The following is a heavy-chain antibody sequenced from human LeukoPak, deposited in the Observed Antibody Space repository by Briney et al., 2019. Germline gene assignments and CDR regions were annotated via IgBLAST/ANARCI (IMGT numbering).Heavy chain of an antibody. D-gene: IGHD2-15*01. J-gene: IGHJ4*02. Sequence: ASVKVSCKAAGYTFTGYYMHWVRQARGQGLEWMGWIKPNSGGTNYAQKFQGRVTMTRDTSISTAYMELSRLRSDDTAVYYCARVQAECSGGSCYYNYWGQGTLVTVSS. CDR2: IKPNSGGT. V-gene: IGHV1-2*02. CDR1: GYTFTGYY. CDR3: ARVQAECSGGSCYYNY.